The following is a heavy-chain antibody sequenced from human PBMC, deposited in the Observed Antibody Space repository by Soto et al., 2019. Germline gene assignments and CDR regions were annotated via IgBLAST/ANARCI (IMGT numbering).Heavy chain of an antibody. V-gene: IGHV1-69*13. Sequence: SVKVSCKASGGTFSSYAISWVRRAPGQGLEWMGGIIPIFGTANYAQKFQGRVTITADESTSTAYMELSSLRSEDTAVYYCARDNDFWVATEFDPWGQGTLVTVSS. CDR2: IIPIFGTA. D-gene: IGHD3-3*01. CDR1: GGTFSSYA. J-gene: IGHJ5*02. CDR3: ARDNDFWVATEFDP.